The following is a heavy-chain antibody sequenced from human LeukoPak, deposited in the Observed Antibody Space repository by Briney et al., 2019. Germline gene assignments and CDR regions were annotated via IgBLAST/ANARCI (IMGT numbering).Heavy chain of an antibody. V-gene: IGHV4-39*01. Sequence: SETLSLTCTVSGGSISSSSYYWGWIRQPPGKGLEWIGSIYYSGSTYYNPSLKSRVTISVDTSKNQFSLKLSSVTAADTAVYYCARHRGYYYYYMDVWGKGTTVTISS. CDR2: IYYSGST. CDR3: ARHRGYYYYYMDV. CDR1: GGSISSSSYY. J-gene: IGHJ6*03.